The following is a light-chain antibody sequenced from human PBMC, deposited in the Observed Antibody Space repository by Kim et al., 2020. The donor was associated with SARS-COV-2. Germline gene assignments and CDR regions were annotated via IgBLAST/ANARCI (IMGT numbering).Light chain of an antibody. CDR3: QKYNSAPRT. Sequence: ASERDRVTMPGRACQGISDSLAWNQQEPGKVPILLSYAASTLQSGVPSRCSGSGSGTDFTLTISSLQPEDVASYSCQKYNSAPRTFGQGTKVDIK. V-gene: IGKV1-27*01. CDR2: AAS. J-gene: IGKJ1*01. CDR1: QGISDS.